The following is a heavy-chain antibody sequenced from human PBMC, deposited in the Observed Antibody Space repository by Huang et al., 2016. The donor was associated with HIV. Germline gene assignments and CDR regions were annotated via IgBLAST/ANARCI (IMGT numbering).Heavy chain of an antibody. CDR1: GFIFRNYW. Sequence: EVQLVESGGGVVQPGGSLRLSCAASGFIFRNYWMSWVRQAPGKGLEGVATINQDGSQGGYVDSVEDRFTVSRDNAKNSLYLQMNSLRVADTAVYSCARDLDTDDYYLGFDAFDIWGPGILVSVSS. CDR2: INQDGSQG. V-gene: IGHV3-7*01. J-gene: IGHJ3*02. D-gene: IGHD3-22*01. CDR3: ARDLDTDDYYLGFDAFDI.